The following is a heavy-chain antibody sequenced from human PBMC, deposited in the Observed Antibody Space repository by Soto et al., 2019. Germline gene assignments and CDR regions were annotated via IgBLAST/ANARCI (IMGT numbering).Heavy chain of an antibody. CDR1: GFIFSSYV. D-gene: IGHD2-15*01. J-gene: IGHJ6*02. V-gene: IGHV3-23*01. Sequence: PGGSLRLSCAASGFIFSSYVINWVRQVPGKGLEWVSGISATGGGTYYADSVKGRFTISRDNSKDMLYLQMNSLRAEDTAVYYCAKGWSSGMDVWGQGTTVTVSS. CDR2: ISATGGGT. CDR3: AKGWSSGMDV.